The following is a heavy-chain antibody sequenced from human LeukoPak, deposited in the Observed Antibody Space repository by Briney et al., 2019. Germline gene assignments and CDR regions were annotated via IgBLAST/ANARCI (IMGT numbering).Heavy chain of an antibody. J-gene: IGHJ4*02. CDR2: ISYDGSNK. CDR1: GFTFSSYA. CDR3: ARERGYCSSTSCYSRGYFDY. V-gene: IGHV3-30-3*01. D-gene: IGHD2-2*01. Sequence: TGGSLRLSCAASGFTFSSYAMSWVRQAPGKGLEWVAVISYDGSNKYYADSVKGRFTISRDNSKNTLYLQMNSLRAEDTAVYYCARERGYCSSTSCYSRGYFDYWGQGTLVTVSS.